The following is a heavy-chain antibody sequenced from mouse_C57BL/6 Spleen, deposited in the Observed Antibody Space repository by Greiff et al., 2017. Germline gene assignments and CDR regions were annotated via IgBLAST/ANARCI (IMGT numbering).Heavy chain of an antibody. Sequence: QVPLQQPGAELVMPGASVKLSCKASGYTFTSYWMHWVKQRPGQGLEWIGEIDPSDSYTNYNQKFKGKSTLTVDKSSSKSYMQLSSLTSEDSAVYYCARHGSPMDYWGQGTSVTVSS. CDR1: GYTFTSYW. V-gene: IGHV1-69*01. D-gene: IGHD1-1*01. J-gene: IGHJ4*01. CDR3: ARHGSPMDY. CDR2: IDPSDSYT.